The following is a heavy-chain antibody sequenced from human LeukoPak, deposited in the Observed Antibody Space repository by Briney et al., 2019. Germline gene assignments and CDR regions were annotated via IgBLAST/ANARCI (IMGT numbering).Heavy chain of an antibody. CDR2: ISSSSSTI. CDR1: GFTFSSYS. D-gene: IGHD1-26*01. Sequence: GGSLRLSCAASGFTFSSYSMNWVRQAPGKGLEWVSYISSSSSTIYYADSVKGRFTISRDNAKNSLYLQMNSLRDEDTAVYYCARVLVGATSYYYYGMDVWGQGTTVTVSS. V-gene: IGHV3-48*02. J-gene: IGHJ6*02. CDR3: ARVLVGATSYYYYGMDV.